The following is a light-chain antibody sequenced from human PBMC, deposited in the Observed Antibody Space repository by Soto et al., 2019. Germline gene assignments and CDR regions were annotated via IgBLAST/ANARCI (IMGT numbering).Light chain of an antibody. J-gene: IGKJ3*01. V-gene: IGKV1-8*01. CDR3: QQYYSDMGN. CDR1: QGISSY. CDR2: AAS. Sequence: AIRMTQSPSSLSASTGDRVTITCRASQGISSYLAWYQQKPGKAPKLLIYAASTLQSGVPSRFSGSGSATDITRTISSLQSEDFPTYYCQQYYSDMGNFGPGAKVDSK.